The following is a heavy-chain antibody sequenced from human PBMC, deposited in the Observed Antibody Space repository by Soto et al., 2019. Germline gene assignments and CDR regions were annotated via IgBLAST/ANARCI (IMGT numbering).Heavy chain of an antibody. CDR2: INADNGNT. CDR1: RYTFSGSV. Sequence: QVQLVQSGAEVKKPGASVKVSCKASRYTFSGSVMHWVRQAPGQGLEWMGWINADNGNTKYSQKFQGRVTMTWDTSASTAYMELSSLRSEDTAIYYCASEIDATTATSLDYWGQGTLVTVSS. V-gene: IGHV1-3*01. J-gene: IGHJ4*02. D-gene: IGHD4-17*01. CDR3: ASEIDATTATSLDY.